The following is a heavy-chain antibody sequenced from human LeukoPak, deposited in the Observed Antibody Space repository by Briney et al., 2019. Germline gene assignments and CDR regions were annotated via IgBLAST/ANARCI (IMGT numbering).Heavy chain of an antibody. V-gene: IGHV4-39*07. Sequence: NSSETLSLTCTVSGGSISSYYWGWLRQPPGKGLEWIGSIYYSGSTYYNPSLKSRVTISVDTSKNQFSLKLSSVTAADTAVYYCARDTGVFRFLEWLAPFDYWGQGTLVTVSS. CDR2: IYYSGST. CDR3: ARDTGVFRFLEWLAPFDY. D-gene: IGHD3-3*01. J-gene: IGHJ4*02. CDR1: GGSISSYY.